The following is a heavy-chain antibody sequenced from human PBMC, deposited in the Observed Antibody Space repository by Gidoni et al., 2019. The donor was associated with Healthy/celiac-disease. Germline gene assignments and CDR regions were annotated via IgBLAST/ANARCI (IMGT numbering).Heavy chain of an antibody. Sequence: QLQLQESGPGLVNPSDTLSLTCPVSGGSISSSSYYWGWIRQPPGKGLEWIGSIYYRGSTYYNPSLKSRVTISVDTSKNQFSLKLSSVTAADTAVYYCASFEGYHGRDYWGQGTLVTVSS. CDR1: GGSISSSSYY. CDR3: ASFEGYHGRDY. V-gene: IGHV4-39*01. D-gene: IGHD3-16*02. CDR2: IYYRGST. J-gene: IGHJ4*02.